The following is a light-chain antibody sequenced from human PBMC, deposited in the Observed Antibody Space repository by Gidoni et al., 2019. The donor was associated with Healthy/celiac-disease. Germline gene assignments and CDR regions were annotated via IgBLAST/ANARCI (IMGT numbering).Light chain of an antibody. CDR3: QQYNSYSRLT. CDR2: KAS. V-gene: IGKV1-5*03. Sequence: DLQMTQSPSTLSASGGDRVTITCRASQSISSWLAWYQQKPGKAPKLLIYKASSLESGVSSRFSGSGAGTEFTLTISSLQPDDFATEYCQQYNSYSRLTFGGGTKVEIK. CDR1: QSISSW. J-gene: IGKJ4*01.